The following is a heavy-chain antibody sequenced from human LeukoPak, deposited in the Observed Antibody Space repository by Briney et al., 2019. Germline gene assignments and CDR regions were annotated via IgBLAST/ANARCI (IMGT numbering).Heavy chain of an antibody. CDR3: AREDGYDSSGYQH. V-gene: IGHV4-34*01. Sequence: SETLSLTCAVYGGSFSGYYWNWIRQPPGKGLEWIGEINHSGSTNYNPSLKSRVTISVDTSKNRFSLKLSSVTAADTAVYYCAREDGYDSSGYQHWGQGTLVTVSS. CDR2: INHSGST. CDR1: GGSFSGYY. D-gene: IGHD3-22*01. J-gene: IGHJ1*01.